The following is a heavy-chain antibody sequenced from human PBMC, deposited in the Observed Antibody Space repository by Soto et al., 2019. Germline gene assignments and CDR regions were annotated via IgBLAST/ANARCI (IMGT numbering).Heavy chain of an antibody. J-gene: IGHJ4*02. Sequence: GASVKVSCKASGYSFTTYALHWVRQAPGQRLEWMAWINGGNGNTKYSQKFQDRVTITRDTSASIAYMELSSLRSDDTAVYYCARPRTVAATKGYDYWGQGTLVTVSS. CDR1: GYSFTTYA. CDR2: INGGNGNT. CDR3: ARPRTVAATKGYDY. V-gene: IGHV1-3*01. D-gene: IGHD4-4*01.